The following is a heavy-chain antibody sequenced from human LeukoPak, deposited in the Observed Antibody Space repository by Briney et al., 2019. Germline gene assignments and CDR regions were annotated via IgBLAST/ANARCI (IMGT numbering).Heavy chain of an antibody. Sequence: GGSLRLSCAASGFTVSSNCMSWVRQAPGKGLEWVSVLYSGGNTYYADSVKGRFTFSRDNSKNTLYLQMNSLRAEDTAMYYCAKCYGDYVRYLDYWGQGTLVTVSS. J-gene: IGHJ4*02. CDR1: GFTVSSNC. D-gene: IGHD4-17*01. CDR3: AKCYGDYVRYLDY. CDR2: LYSGGNT. V-gene: IGHV3-53*01.